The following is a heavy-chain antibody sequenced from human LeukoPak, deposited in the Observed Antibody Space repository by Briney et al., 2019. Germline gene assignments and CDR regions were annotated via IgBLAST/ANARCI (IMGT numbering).Heavy chain of an antibody. J-gene: IGHJ1*01. CDR3: ARGEGGYNYAF. CDR2: INPADSDT. D-gene: IGHD5-24*01. V-gene: IGHV5-51*01. CDR1: GYGFTSYW. Sequence: GESLKISCKAVGYGFTSYWIAWVRQMPGKGLEWMGIINPADSDTRYSLSIQGQVNISADRSMSTAYLRWSSLTASDTAMYYCARGEGGYNYAFCGQGTLVSVT.